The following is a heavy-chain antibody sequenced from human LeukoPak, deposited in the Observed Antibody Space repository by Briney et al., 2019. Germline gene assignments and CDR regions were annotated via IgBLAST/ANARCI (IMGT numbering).Heavy chain of an antibody. Sequence: PSETLSLTCTVSGGSISSYYWNWSRQRPGKGLEWSGYIYYSGSTNYNPSLKSRVTISVDTSKNQFSLKLSSVTAAATAVHYSARGEGDILTAYYYYSYTDVSGKGTTVTVSS. CDR2: IYYSGST. D-gene: IGHD3-9*01. CDR3: ARGEGDILTAYYYYSYTDV. V-gene: IGHV4-59*01. J-gene: IGHJ6*03. CDR1: GGSISSYY.